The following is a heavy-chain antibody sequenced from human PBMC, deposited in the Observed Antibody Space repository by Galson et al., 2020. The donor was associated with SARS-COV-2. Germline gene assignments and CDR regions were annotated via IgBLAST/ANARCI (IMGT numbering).Heavy chain of an antibody. CDR2: INSSGST. J-gene: IGHJ4*02. V-gene: IGHV4-34*01. CDR1: GGSFSGYY. CDR3: AREENCFPVVTATRLCYFDY. Sequence: SETLSLTCAVYGGSFSGYYWSWIRQPPGKGLEWIGEINSSGSTNYNPPLKSRLTISVDTSKNHFSLKLSPVTAADTSVYYCAREENCFPVVTATRLCYFDYWGRGTLATVAS. D-gene: IGHD2-21*02.